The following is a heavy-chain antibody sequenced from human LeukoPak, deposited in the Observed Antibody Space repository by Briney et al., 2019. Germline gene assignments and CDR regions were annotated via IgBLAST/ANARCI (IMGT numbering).Heavy chain of an antibody. V-gene: IGHV3-23*01. J-gene: IGHJ4*02. CDR3: AKGRLIIAVAGTFDY. Sequence: PGGSLRLSCAASGFTFSDYYMSWIRQAPGKGLEWVSSITGTSAGTYYTYSVKGRFTISRDNSKNTLYLQMNSLRAEDTAVYYCAKGRLIIAVAGTFDYWGQGTLVTVSS. CDR1: GFTFSDYY. D-gene: IGHD6-19*01. CDR2: ITGTSAGT.